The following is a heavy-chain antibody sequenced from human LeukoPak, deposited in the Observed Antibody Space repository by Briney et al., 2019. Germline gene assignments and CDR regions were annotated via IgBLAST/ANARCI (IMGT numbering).Heavy chain of an antibody. V-gene: IGHV3-23*01. J-gene: IGHJ4*02. CDR1: GFTFSTYV. CDR2: ISASGGST. D-gene: IGHD3-10*01. CDR3: ATSWRGFDY. Sequence: GGSLRLSCAASGFTFSTYVMSWVRQAPGKGLEWISAISASGGSTYYADSVKGRFTISRDNSKNTLYLQMNSLRAEDTAVYYCATSWRGFDYWGQGTLVTVSS.